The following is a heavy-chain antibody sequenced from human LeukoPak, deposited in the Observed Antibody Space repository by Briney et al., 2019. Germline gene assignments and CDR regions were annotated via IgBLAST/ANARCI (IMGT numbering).Heavy chain of an antibody. CDR2: FYWGRNS. CDR3: ARCPHDSRSDYDVYSYMDV. V-gene: IGHV4-38-2*02. J-gene: IGHJ6*04. D-gene: IGHD1-26*01. CDR1: GLSIDCGYE. Sequence: AETLSLTCSLSGLSIDCGYEWDSVRQPPGKGLEWIWSFYWGRNSYFNPSLKSRLTISVDTSQNQFSLRLSSVTAADTAIYYCARCPHDSRSDYDVYSYMDVWGKGTTVPVSS.